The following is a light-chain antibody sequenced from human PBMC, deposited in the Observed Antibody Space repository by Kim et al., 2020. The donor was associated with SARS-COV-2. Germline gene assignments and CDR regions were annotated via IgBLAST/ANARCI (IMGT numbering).Light chain of an antibody. V-gene: IGKV3-20*01. CDR1: QSVGASY. J-gene: IGKJ5*01. Sequence: SPGERATLPCRDSQSVGASYLAWYQQKPGQAPRLLIYRASSRATGIPDRVSGSGSGTDFTLTISGLEPEDFAVYYCQQYGSSPLTFGQGTRLEIK. CDR3: QQYGSSPLT. CDR2: RAS.